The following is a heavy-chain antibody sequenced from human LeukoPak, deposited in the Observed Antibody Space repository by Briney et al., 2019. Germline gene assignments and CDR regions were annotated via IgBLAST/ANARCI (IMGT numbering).Heavy chain of an antibody. CDR1: GFTFSSYC. Sequence: SGGSLRLSCAASGFTFSSYCMHWVRQAPGKGLVWVSRINSDGSSTSYADSVKGRFTISRDNAKNTLYLQMNSLRAEDTAVYYCARGDYGSGSYYTTNWFDPWGQGTLVTVSS. V-gene: IGHV3-74*01. CDR3: ARGDYGSGSYYTTNWFDP. D-gene: IGHD3-10*01. J-gene: IGHJ5*02. CDR2: INSDGSST.